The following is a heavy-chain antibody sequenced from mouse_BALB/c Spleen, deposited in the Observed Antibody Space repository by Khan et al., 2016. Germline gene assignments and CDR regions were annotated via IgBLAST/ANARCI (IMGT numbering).Heavy chain of an antibody. Sequence: VQLQQSGAELVKPGASVKLSCTASGFNIKDTYMHWVKQRPEQGLEWIGRIDPANGNPKYDPKFQGKATITADTSSNTAYLQLSSLTSEDTAVYDCARNYGSSPYAMDYWGQGTSVTVSS. V-gene: IGHV14-3*02. CDR2: IDPANGNP. CDR3: ARNYGSSPYAMDY. J-gene: IGHJ4*01. CDR1: GFNIKDTY. D-gene: IGHD1-1*01.